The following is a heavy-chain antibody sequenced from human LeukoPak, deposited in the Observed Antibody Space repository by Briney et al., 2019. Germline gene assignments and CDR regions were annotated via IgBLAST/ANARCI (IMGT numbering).Heavy chain of an antibody. D-gene: IGHD3-22*01. CDR2: IYTSGST. V-gene: IGHV4-4*07. CDR1: GGSISSYY. Sequence: NPSETLSLTCTVSGGSISSYYWSWLRQPAGKGLEWIGRIYTSGSTNYNPSLKSRVTMSVDTSKNQFSLKLSSVTAADTAVYYCARVLYDSSGYYEHWGQGTLVTVSS. J-gene: IGHJ1*01. CDR3: ARVLYDSSGYYEH.